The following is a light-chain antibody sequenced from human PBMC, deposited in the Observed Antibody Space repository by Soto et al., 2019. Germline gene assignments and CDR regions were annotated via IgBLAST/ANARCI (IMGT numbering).Light chain of an antibody. V-gene: IGKV3-20*01. J-gene: IGKJ4*01. CDR1: QSVGNNY. CDR2: DAS. Sequence: EIVLTQSPGTLSLSPGERATLSCRASQSVGNNYLDWYQQKPGQAPRLLIYDASNRATGVPDRFSGSGSETDFTLTISRLEHEDFAVYYCQQCATSPLTFGGGTKVEIK. CDR3: QQCATSPLT.